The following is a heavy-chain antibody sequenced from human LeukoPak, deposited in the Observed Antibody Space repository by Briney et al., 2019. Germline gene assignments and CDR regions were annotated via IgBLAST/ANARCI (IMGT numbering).Heavy chain of an antibody. D-gene: IGHD7-27*01. J-gene: IGHJ6*03. CDR1: GYSISSGYY. CDR2: IYHSGST. V-gene: IGHV4-38-2*02. Sequence: SETLSLTCAVSGYSISSGYYWGWIRQPPGKGLEWIGSIYHSGSTYYNPSLKSRVTISVDTSKNQFSLKLSSVTAADTAVYYCARDYWGGYNWYMDVWGKGTTVTVSS. CDR3: ARDYWGGYNWYMDV.